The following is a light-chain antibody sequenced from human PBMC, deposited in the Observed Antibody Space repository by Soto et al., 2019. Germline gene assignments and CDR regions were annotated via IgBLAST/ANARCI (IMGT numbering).Light chain of an antibody. CDR3: QQRSNWPLT. CDR1: QSVSSY. Sequence: EIVLTQSPATLSVSPGERATLSCRASQSVSSYLAWYQQKPGQAPRLLIYDASNRATGIPDRFSGSGSGTDFTLTISSLEPEDFAVYYCQQRSNWPLTFGGGTKVEIK. V-gene: IGKV3-11*01. CDR2: DAS. J-gene: IGKJ4*01.